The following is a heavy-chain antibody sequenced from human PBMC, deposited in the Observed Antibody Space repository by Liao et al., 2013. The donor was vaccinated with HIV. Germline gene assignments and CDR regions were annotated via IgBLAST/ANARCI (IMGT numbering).Heavy chain of an antibody. J-gene: IGHJ3*02. Sequence: QVQLQESGPGLVKPSQTLSLTCSVSGGSMTSGGYYWSWIRQPAGKGTGVDWAYLYQWEHQVQPLLKSRVTMSVDTSKNQFSLKLSSVTAADTAVYYCARGSELAAAGFGNSAFDIWGQGTMVTVSS. CDR3: ARGSELAAAGFGNSAFDI. D-gene: IGHD6-13*01. V-gene: IGHV4-61*02. CDR1: GGSMTSGGYY. CDR2: LYQWEH.